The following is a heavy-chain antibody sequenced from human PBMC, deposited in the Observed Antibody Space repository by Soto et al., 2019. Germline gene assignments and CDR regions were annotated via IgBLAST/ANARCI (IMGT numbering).Heavy chain of an antibody. J-gene: IGHJ4*02. Sequence: SETLSLTCTVSGGSISSYYWSWIRQPPGKGLEWIGYIYYSGSTNYNPSLKSRVTISVDTSKNQFSLKLSSVTAADTAVYYCARVIYDILTGYRFDYWGQGTLVTVSS. CDR2: IYYSGST. D-gene: IGHD3-9*01. CDR1: GGSISSYY. CDR3: ARVIYDILTGYRFDY. V-gene: IGHV4-59*08.